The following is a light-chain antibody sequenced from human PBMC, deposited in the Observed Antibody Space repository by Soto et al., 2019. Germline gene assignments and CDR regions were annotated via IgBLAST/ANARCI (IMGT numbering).Light chain of an antibody. V-gene: IGKV3-20*01. J-gene: IGKJ4*01. CDR3: QQYGSSL. Sequence: EIVLTQSPATLSLSPGERATLSCRASQSVSSSYLAWYQQKPGQAPRLLIYGASSRATGIPDRLSGSGSGTDFTLTISRLEPEDFAVYYCQQYGSSLFGGGTKV. CDR2: GAS. CDR1: QSVSSSY.